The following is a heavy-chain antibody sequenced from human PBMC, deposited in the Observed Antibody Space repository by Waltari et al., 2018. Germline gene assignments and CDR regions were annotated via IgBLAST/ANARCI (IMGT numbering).Heavy chain of an antibody. CDR3: ATTGYISGWSLFDY. J-gene: IGHJ4*02. Sequence: QVQLVQSGAEVKRPGASVRVSCKASGYTFTGYYMHWVRQAPGQGLEWMGWINPISGGTKYTPKFQGRVTMTRDTSISTADMELSRLRSDDTAVFYCATTGYISGWSLFDYWGQGTLVTVSS. D-gene: IGHD6-19*01. CDR2: INPISGGT. V-gene: IGHV1-2*02. CDR1: GYTFTGYY.